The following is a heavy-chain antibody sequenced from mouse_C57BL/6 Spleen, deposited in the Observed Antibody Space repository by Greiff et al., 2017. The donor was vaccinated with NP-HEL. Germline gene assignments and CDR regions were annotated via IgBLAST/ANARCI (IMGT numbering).Heavy chain of an antibody. CDR2: IRDGGSYP. D-gene: IGHD2-5*01. J-gene: IGHJ4*01. V-gene: IGHV5-4*01. CDR1: GLTFSSYA. CDR3: ARDRAYYSNYGYAMDY. Sequence: EVMLVESGGGLVKPGGSLKLPCAASGLTFSSYAMSWVRKTPEKRLEGAATIRDGGSYPYYPANEKGRFTISRNKAKNNLYMQRGHLNSEDTAMYYCARDRAYYSNYGYAMDYWGQGTSVTVSS.